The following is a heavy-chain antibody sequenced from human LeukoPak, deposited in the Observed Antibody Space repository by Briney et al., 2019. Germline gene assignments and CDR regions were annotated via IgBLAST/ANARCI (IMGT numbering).Heavy chain of an antibody. CDR1: GGSISSGGYS. CDR2: IYHSGSN. J-gene: IGHJ6*02. V-gene: IGHV4-30-2*01. D-gene: IGHD2-2*01. Sequence: SETLSLTCEVSGGSISSGGYSWSWIRQPPGKGLEWIGYIYHSGSNYYKPPRKSRGTISVDRAKNQCSLKLSSVTAADTAVYYCARGPSTSGYCSSTSCYGRYGMDVWGQGTTVTVSS. CDR3: ARGPSTSGYCSSTSCYGRYGMDV.